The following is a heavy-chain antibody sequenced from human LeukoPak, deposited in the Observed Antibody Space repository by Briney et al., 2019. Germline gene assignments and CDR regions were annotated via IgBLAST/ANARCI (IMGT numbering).Heavy chain of an antibody. CDR2: ISSSSSYI. D-gene: IGHD3-22*01. Sequence: GGSLRLSCAASGFTLSSYSMNWVRQAPGKGLEWVSSISSSSSYIYYADSVKGRFTISRDNAKNSLYLQMNSLRAEDTAVYYCARDHYYDSSGYYVFDYWGQGTLVTVSS. CDR3: ARDHYYDSSGYYVFDY. CDR1: GFTLSSYS. J-gene: IGHJ4*02. V-gene: IGHV3-21*01.